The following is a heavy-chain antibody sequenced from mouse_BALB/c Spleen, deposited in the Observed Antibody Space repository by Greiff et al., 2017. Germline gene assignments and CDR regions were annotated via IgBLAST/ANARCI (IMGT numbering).Heavy chain of an antibody. CDR1: GYTFTDYE. CDR2: IDPETGGT. Sequence: QVQLQQSGAELVRPGASVTLSCKASGYTFTDYEMHWVKQTPVHGLEWIGAIDPETGGTAYNQKFKGKATLTADKSSSTAYMELRSLTSEDSAVYYCTRWTNSGFAYWGQGTLVTVSA. J-gene: IGHJ3*01. V-gene: IGHV1-15*01. CDR3: TRWTNSGFAY. D-gene: IGHD4-1*01.